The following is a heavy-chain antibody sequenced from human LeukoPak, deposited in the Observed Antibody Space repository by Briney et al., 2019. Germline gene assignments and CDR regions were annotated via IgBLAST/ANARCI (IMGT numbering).Heavy chain of an antibody. CDR2: ISDSGGRT. Sequence: PGGSLRLSCAVSGITLSNNGMSWVRQAPRKGLEWVAGISDSGGRTNYADSVKGRFTISRDNPKNTLYLQMNSLRAEDTAVYFCAKRGVVIRVILVGFHKEAYYFDSWGQGALVTVSS. V-gene: IGHV3-23*01. CDR3: AKRGVVIRVILVGFHKEAYYFDS. D-gene: IGHD3-22*01. CDR1: GITLSNNG. J-gene: IGHJ4*02.